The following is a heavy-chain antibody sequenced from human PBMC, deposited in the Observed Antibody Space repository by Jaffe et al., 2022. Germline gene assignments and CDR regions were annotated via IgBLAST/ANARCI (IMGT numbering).Heavy chain of an antibody. CDR1: GFTFSSYE. J-gene: IGHJ3*02. CDR3: ARDPYCSGGSCSNDAFDI. V-gene: IGHV3-48*03. CDR2: ISSSGSTI. Sequence: EVQLVESGGGLVQPGGSLRLSCAASGFTFSSYEMNWVRQAPGKGLEWVSYISSSGSTIYYADSVKGRFTISRDNAKNSLYLQMNSLRAEDTAVYYCARDPYCSGGSCSNDAFDIWGQGTMVTVSS. D-gene: IGHD2-15*01.